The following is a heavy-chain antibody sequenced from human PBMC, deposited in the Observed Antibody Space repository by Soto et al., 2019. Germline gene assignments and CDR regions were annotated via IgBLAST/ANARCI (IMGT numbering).Heavy chain of an antibody. CDR1: GFTFSNYA. D-gene: IGHD6-13*01. Sequence: EVQLLESGGGLVQPGGSLRLSCAASGFTFSNYAVTGVRHAPGKGLEWVSTISGSGGSTYYADSVKGRFTISRDNSKNTLYMQMNSLRAEDTAVYYCAKDQGRSWYELDYWGQGTLVTVSS. V-gene: IGHV3-23*01. J-gene: IGHJ4*02. CDR3: AKDQGRSWYELDY. CDR2: ISGSGGST.